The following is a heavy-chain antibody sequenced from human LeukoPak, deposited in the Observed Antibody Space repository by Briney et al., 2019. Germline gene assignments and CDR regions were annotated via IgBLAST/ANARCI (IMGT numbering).Heavy chain of an antibody. V-gene: IGHV3-23*01. J-gene: IGHJ4*02. CDR3: AKDLTYYYDSTGYYFDY. CDR1: GFTFSSYS. CDR2: ISGSGGTT. D-gene: IGHD3-22*01. Sequence: GGSLRLSCAATGFTFSSYSMNWVRQAPGKGLELVSGISGSGGTTYYADSVKGRFTISRDNSKNTLYLQLNSLRAEDTAIYYCAKDLTYYYDSTGYYFDYWGQGTLVTVSS.